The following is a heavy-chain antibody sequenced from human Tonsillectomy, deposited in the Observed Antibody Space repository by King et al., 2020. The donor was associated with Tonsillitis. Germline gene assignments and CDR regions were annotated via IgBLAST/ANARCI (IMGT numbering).Heavy chain of an antibody. CDR3: AKVRYYDILTDLDDYYYGMDV. D-gene: IGHD3-9*01. Sequence: QLVESGGGLVQPGGSLRLSCAASGFTFSSYAMSWVRQAPGKGLEWVSAISGSGGSTYYADSVKGRFTISRDNSKNTLYLQMNSLRAEDTAVYYCAKVRYYDILTDLDDYYYGMDVWGQGTPVTVSS. V-gene: IGHV3-23*04. J-gene: IGHJ6*02. CDR2: ISGSGGST. CDR1: GFTFSSYA.